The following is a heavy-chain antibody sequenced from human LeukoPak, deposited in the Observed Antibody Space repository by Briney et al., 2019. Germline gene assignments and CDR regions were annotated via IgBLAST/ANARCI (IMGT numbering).Heavy chain of an antibody. D-gene: IGHD3-10*01. CDR3: ARVPLYGSGGMDV. V-gene: IGHV1-8*01. Sequence: GASVKVSCKASGYTFTSYHINWVRPATGQGLEWMGWMNPNSGNTGYAEKFQGRVTMTRNNSISTAYMELSSLRSEDMVVYYCARVPLYGSGGMDVWREGTRDTVSS. J-gene: IGHJ6*04. CDR2: MNPNSGNT. CDR1: GYTFTSYH.